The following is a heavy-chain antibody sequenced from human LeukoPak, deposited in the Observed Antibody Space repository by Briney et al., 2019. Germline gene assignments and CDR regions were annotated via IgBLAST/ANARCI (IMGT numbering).Heavy chain of an antibody. J-gene: IGHJ5*02. Sequence: SETLSLTCTVSGGSISSSGYYWGWIRQPPGKGLEWIGTIYYSGSTYYNASLKSRVTISVDTSKNQFSLKLSSVTAADTAVYYCARSPGGALNWFDPWGQGTLVTVSS. CDR2: IYYSGST. D-gene: IGHD1-1*01. CDR1: GGSISSSGYY. CDR3: ARSPGGALNWFDP. V-gene: IGHV4-39*01.